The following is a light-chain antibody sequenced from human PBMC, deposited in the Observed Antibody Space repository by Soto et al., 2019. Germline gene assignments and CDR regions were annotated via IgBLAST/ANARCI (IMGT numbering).Light chain of an antibody. Sequence: DIVMTQSPDSLAVSLGERATINCRSSQNILYSSNNENYLAWYQQKPGQSPKLLIYWASTRESGVPDRFSGGGSGTNFTLTISSLQAEDVAVYYCQQYYATPRTFGQGTQVEV. J-gene: IGKJ1*01. CDR2: WAS. V-gene: IGKV4-1*01. CDR3: QQYYATPRT. CDR1: QNILYSSNNENY.